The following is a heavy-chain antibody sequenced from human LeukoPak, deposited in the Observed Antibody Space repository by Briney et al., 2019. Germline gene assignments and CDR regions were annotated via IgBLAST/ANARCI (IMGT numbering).Heavy chain of an antibody. CDR2: ISYDGSNK. D-gene: IGHD3-3*01. Sequence: GGSLRLSCAASGFTFSSYGMHWVRQAPGKGLEWVAVISYDGSNKYYADSVKGRFTISRDNSKNTLYLQMNSLRAEDTAVYYCARVGDADFGAFDIWGQGTMVTVSS. J-gene: IGHJ3*02. CDR1: GFTFSSYG. V-gene: IGHV3-30*03. CDR3: ARVGDADFGAFDI.